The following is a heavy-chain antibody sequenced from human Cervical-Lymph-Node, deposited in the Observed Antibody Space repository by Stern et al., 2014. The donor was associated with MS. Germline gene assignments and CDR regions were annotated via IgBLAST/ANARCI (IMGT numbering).Heavy chain of an antibody. Sequence: VQLVEYGGGLVQPGRSLRVSCAASGFTFDDYAMNVVRQAPGKGLEWGSGISWNSDSIGYADSVKGRFTSSRDNAKNSLYLQMNSLRAEDTALYYCAKDIVGSYSSAGGVFDYWGQGTLVTVSS. CDR1: GFTFDDYA. CDR2: ISWNSDSI. D-gene: IGHD6-25*01. V-gene: IGHV3-9*01. CDR3: AKDIVGSYSSAGGVFDY. J-gene: IGHJ4*02.